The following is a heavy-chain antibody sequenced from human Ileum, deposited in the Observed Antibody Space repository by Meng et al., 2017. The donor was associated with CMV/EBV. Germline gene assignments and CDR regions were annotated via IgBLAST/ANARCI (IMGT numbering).Heavy chain of an antibody. Sequence: SVKVSCKASGGTFSSYAISWVRQAPGQGLEWMGGIIPIFGTANYAQKFQGRVTITTDESTSTAYMEVRSLMSDDTAVYYCASRYCNNTSCYSGIHYGMDVWGQGTTVTGAS. V-gene: IGHV1-69*05. CDR1: GGTFSSYA. D-gene: IGHD2-2*01. CDR3: ASRYCNNTSCYSGIHYGMDV. CDR2: IIPIFGTA. J-gene: IGHJ6*01.